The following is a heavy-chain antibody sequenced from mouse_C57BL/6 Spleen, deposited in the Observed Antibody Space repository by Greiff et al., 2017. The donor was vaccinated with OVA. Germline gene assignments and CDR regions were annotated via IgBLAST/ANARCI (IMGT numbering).Heavy chain of an antibody. CDR1: GFTFSSYA. V-gene: IGHV5-4*01. J-gene: IGHJ3*01. D-gene: IGHD1-1*01. CDR3: ARDDGSSPRWFAY. Sequence: VQLKESGGGLVKPGGSLKLSCAASGFTFSSYAMSWVRQTPEKRLEWVATISDGGSYTYYPDNVKGRFTISRDNAKNNLYLQMSHLKSEDTAMYYCARDDGSSPRWFAYWGQGTLVTVSA. CDR2: ISDGGSYT.